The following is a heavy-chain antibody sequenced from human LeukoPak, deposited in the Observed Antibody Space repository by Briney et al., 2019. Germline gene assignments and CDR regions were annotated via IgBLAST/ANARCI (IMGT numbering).Heavy chain of an antibody. CDR1: GFTFSSYG. CDR3: AKGLRYCSSTSCYPFYYYYMDV. D-gene: IGHD2-2*01. Sequence: PGGSLRLSCAASGFTFSSYGMHWVRQAQDKWLEWVAVISYDGSNKYYADSVKGRFTIYRDNSKNTLYLQMNSLRAEDTAVYYCAKGLRYCSSTSCYPFYYYYMDVWGKGTTVTVSS. V-gene: IGHV3-30*18. CDR2: ISYDGSNK. J-gene: IGHJ6*03.